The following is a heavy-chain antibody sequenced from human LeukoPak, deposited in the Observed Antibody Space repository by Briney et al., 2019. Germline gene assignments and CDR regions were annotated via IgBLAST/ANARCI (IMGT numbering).Heavy chain of an antibody. CDR1: GFTFSSYV. D-gene: IGHD4-17*01. V-gene: IGHV3-30*18. CDR3: AKDMDHDYDDYGFDY. J-gene: IGHJ4*02. Sequence: GGSLRLSCAASGFTFSSYVMRWVRQAPGKGLEWVAFISYDGSNKYYADSVKGRCTISRDNSKNTVYLQMNSLRAEDTAVYYCAKDMDHDYDDYGFDYWGQGTPVTVSS. CDR2: ISYDGSNK.